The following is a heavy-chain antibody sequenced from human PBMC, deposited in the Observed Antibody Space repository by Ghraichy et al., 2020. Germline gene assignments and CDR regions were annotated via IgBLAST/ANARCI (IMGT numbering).Heavy chain of an antibody. V-gene: IGHV3-21*01. Sequence: GGSLRLSCAASGFTFSSYSMNWVRQAPGKGLEWVSSISSSSSYIYYADSVKGRFTISRDNAKNSLYLQMNSLRAEDTAVYYCARDPSIVVVPAAISYYGMDVWGQGTTVTVSS. CDR1: GFTFSSYS. CDR3: ARDPSIVVVPAAISYYGMDV. D-gene: IGHD2-2*02. CDR2: ISSSSSYI. J-gene: IGHJ6*01.